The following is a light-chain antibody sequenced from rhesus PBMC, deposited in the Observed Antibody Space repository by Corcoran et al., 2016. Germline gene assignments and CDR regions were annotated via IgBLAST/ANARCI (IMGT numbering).Light chain of an antibody. CDR3: QQHNSFPFT. V-gene: IGKV1S14*01. J-gene: IGKJ3*01. CDR2: YAS. CDR1: QGISNS. Sequence: DIQMTQSPSSLSASVGDTVTITCRASQGISNSLAWYKQKPGKAPKPLIYYASNLESGVPSRFSGSGSGTDFTLTISSLQPEDFAAYYCQQHNSFPFTFGPGTKLDIK.